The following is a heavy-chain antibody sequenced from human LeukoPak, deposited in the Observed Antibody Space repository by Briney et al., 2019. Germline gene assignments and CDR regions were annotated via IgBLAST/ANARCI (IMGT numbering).Heavy chain of an antibody. D-gene: IGHD3-22*01. CDR1: GFTFSSYG. CDR3: ARGLRSAYSYDSSVYYPFDY. V-gene: IGHV3-33*01. Sequence: GRSLRLSCAASGFTFSSYGMHWVRQAPGKGLEWVAVIWYDGSNKYYADSVKGRFTISRDNSKNTLYLQMNSLRAEDTAVYYCARGLRSAYSYDSSVYYPFDYWGQGTLVTVSS. CDR2: IWYDGSNK. J-gene: IGHJ4*02.